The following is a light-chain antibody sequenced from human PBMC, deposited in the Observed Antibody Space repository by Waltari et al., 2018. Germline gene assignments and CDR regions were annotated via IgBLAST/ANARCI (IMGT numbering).Light chain of an antibody. J-gene: IGKJ4*01. CDR1: KSISSY. CDR2: AAS. Sequence: DIQMTQSPSSLSASVGDRVTITCRASKSISSYLNWYQQKPGKAPKLLIYAASSLQSGVPSRFSGSGSWTDFTLTISSLQPEDFATYYCQQSYSTTFGGGTKVEIK. V-gene: IGKV1-39*01. CDR3: QQSYSTT.